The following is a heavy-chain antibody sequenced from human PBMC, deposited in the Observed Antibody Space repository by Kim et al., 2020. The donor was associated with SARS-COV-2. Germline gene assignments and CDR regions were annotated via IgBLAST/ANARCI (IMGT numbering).Heavy chain of an antibody. Sequence: GGSLRLSCAASGFTFSSYAMSWVRQAPGKGLEWVSAISGSGGSTYYADSVKGRFTISRDNSKNTLYLQMNSLRAEDTAVYYCASYGDYRRRVYYYYGMDVWGQGTTVTVSS. D-gene: IGHD4-17*01. CDR2: ISGSGGST. CDR1: GFTFSSYA. CDR3: ASYGDYRRRVYYYYGMDV. V-gene: IGHV3-23*01. J-gene: IGHJ6*02.